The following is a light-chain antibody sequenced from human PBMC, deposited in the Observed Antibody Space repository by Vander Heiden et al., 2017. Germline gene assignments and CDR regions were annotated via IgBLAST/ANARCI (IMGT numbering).Light chain of an antibody. Sequence: SYELTQPPSVSLSPGPTARSRCSADALPKKYIYWDQQKAGQAPVLVIYKDTERPSGIPERFSGSSSGTTVTLTISGAQAEDEADYYCQSVDSTVVFGGGTKLTVL. V-gene: IGLV3-25*03. CDR2: KDT. CDR1: ALPKKY. J-gene: IGLJ2*01. CDR3: QSVDSTVV.